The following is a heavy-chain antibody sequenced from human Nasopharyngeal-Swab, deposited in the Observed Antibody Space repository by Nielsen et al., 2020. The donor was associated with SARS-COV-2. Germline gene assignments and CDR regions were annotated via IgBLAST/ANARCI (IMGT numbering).Heavy chain of an antibody. D-gene: IGHD3-9*01. CDR3: ARAYDILTGYYADV. J-gene: IGHJ6*02. CDR2: IYYSGST. V-gene: IGHV4-61*01. CDR1: GGSVSSGSYY. Sequence: SETLSLTCTVSGGSVSSGSYYWSWIRQPPGKGLEWIGYIYYSGSTNYNPSLKSRVTISVDTSKNQFSLKLSSVTAADTAVYYCARAYDILTGYYADVWGQGTTVTVSS.